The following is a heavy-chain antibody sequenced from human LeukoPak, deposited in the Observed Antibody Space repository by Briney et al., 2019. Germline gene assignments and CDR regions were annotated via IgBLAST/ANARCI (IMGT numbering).Heavy chain of an antibody. V-gene: IGHV4-38-2*02. CDR1: GYSISSGYY. J-gene: IGHJ4*02. D-gene: IGHD6-13*01. CDR2: INHSGST. Sequence: KPSETLSLTCTVSGYSISSGYYWGWIRQPPGKGLEWIGEINHSGSTNYNPSLKSRVTISVDTSKNQFSLKLSSVTAADTAVYYCARVAGSSWGQGTLVTVSS. CDR3: ARVAGSS.